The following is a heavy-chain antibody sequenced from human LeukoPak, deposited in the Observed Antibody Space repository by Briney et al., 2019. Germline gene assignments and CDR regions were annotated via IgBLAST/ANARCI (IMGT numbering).Heavy chain of an antibody. CDR3: ARGLLEWLRLETYSFDY. V-gene: IGHV3-23*01. CDR2: ISGSRTST. J-gene: IGHJ4*02. CDR1: GFTVSSNS. Sequence: GGSLRLSCTVSGFTVSSNSMSWVRQAPGKGLEWVSAISGSRTSTYYADSVKGRFTISRDNAKNSLYLQMDSLRVDDTAIYYCARGLLEWLRLETYSFDYWGQGTLVTVSS. D-gene: IGHD5-12*01.